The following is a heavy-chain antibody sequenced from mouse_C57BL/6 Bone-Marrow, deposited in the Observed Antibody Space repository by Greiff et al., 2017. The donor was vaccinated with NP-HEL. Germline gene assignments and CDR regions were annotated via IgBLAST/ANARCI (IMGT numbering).Heavy chain of an antibody. CDR1: GFNIKDDY. Sequence: DVQLQESGAELVRPGASVKLSCTASGFNIKDDYMHWVKQRPEQGLEWIGWIDPENGDTEYASKFQGKATITADTSSNTAYLQLSSLTSEDTAVYYCTTITTVVAQYYFDYWGQGTTLTVSS. J-gene: IGHJ2*01. CDR3: TTITTVVAQYYFDY. V-gene: IGHV14-4*01. CDR2: IDPENGDT. D-gene: IGHD1-1*01.